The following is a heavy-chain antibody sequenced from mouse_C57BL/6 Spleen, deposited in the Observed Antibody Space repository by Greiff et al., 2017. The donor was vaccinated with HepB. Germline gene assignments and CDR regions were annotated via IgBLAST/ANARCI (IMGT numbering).Heavy chain of an antibody. CDR2: IYPSDSET. D-gene: IGHD1-1*01. J-gene: IGHJ1*03. CDR3: ATPAYYGSSSRGYFDV. CDR1: GYTFTSYW. V-gene: IGHV1-61*01. Sequence: QVQLQQPGAELVRPGSSVKLSCKASGYTFTSYWMDWVKQRPGQGLEWIGNIYPSDSETHYNQKFKDKATLTVDKSSSTAYMQLRSLTSEDSAVYYCATPAYYGSSSRGYFDVWGTGTTVTVSS.